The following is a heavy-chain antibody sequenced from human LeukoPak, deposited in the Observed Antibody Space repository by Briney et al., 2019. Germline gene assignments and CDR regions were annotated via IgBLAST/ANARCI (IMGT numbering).Heavy chain of an antibody. V-gene: IGHV4-4*07. Sequence: PSETLSLTCTVSGGSISSYYWSWIRQPAGKGLEWIGRIYTSGSTNYNPSLKSRVTMSVDTSKNQFSLKLSSVTAADTAVYYCAGGDQGYDYVWGSYRYTGSFLLDYWGQGTLVTVSS. D-gene: IGHD3-16*02. CDR3: AGGDQGYDYVWGSYRYTGSFLLDY. CDR2: IYTSGST. CDR1: GGSISSYY. J-gene: IGHJ4*02.